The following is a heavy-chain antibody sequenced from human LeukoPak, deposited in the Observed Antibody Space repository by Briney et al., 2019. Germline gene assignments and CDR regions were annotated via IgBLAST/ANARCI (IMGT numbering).Heavy chain of an antibody. V-gene: IGHV4-30-4*01. J-gene: IGHJ4*02. CDR1: GGSISSGDYY. Sequence: SETLSLTCTVSGGSISSGDYYWSWIRQPPGKGLEWIGYIYYSGSTYYNPSLKSRVTISVDTSKNQFSLKLSSVTAADTAVYYCARGGSRNYYDSSGFDYWGQGTLVTVSS. CDR2: IYYSGST. CDR3: ARGGSRNYYDSSGFDY. D-gene: IGHD3-22*01.